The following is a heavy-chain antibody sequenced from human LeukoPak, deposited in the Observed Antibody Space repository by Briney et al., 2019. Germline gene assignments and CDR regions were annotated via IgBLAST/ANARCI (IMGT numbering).Heavy chain of an antibody. Sequence: SETLSLTCTVSGGSVSSGSYYWSWIRQPPGKGLEWIGYIYYSGSTNYNPSLKSRVTISVDTSKNQFSLKLSSVTAADTAVYYCARARGSTSWLGGGYYYGMDVWGQGTTVTVSS. CDR1: GGSVSSGSYY. V-gene: IGHV4-61*01. CDR2: IYYSGST. D-gene: IGHD2-2*01. J-gene: IGHJ6*02. CDR3: ARARGSTSWLGGGYYYGMDV.